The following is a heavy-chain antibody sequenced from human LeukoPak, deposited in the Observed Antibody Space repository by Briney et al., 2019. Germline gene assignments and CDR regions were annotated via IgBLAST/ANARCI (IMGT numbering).Heavy chain of an antibody. CDR1: GGSLSGYY. Sequence: SETLSLTCAVCGGSLSGYYWSWIRQNPGKGLEWIGEINHSGSTNYNPSLKSRVTISVDTSKNQFSLNLSSVTAADTAVYYCARGLSCSGGSCVWGQGTLVIVSS. CDR3: ARGLSCSGGSCV. V-gene: IGHV4-34*01. J-gene: IGHJ4*02. CDR2: INHSGST. D-gene: IGHD2-15*01.